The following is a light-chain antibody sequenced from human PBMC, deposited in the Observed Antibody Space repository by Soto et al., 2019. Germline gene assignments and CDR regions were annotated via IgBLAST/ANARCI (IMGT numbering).Light chain of an antibody. V-gene: IGLV3-21*02. Sequence: SYELTQPPSVSVVPGQTARITCGGNNIGSKSVHWYRQKPGQAPVLVVSDDTDRPSGIPERFSGSKSANTANLTISGVEGGDEADYYCHLWDIRSDQVVFGGGTKLTVL. J-gene: IGLJ2*01. CDR3: HLWDIRSDQVV. CDR1: NIGSKS. CDR2: DDT.